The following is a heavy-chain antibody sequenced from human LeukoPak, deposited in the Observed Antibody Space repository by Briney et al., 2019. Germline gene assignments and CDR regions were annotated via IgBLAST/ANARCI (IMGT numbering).Heavy chain of an antibody. CDR1: GSIFTSYW. J-gene: IGHJ4*02. CDR2: NYPGDSDN. CDR3: ASGYYYGDY. Sequence: GAALEISWKGSGSIFTSYWIGGGRQLPGKGLEWTGINYPGDSDNRYSPSFQGQVTISADKSISTAYLQWSSLKASDTAMYYCASGYYYGDYWGQGTLVTVSS. D-gene: IGHD2-15*01. V-gene: IGHV5-51*01.